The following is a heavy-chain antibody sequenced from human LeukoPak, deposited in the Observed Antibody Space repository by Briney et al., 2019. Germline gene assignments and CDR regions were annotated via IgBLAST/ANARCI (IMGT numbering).Heavy chain of an antibody. J-gene: IGHJ5*02. V-gene: IGHV3-7*01. CDR2: IKGDGSEK. CDR1: GFTFSSYW. D-gene: IGHD5-24*01. CDR3: ARDEYRSRWLHP. Sequence: GGSLRLSCAASGFTFSSYWMSWVRLAPGKGLEWVANIKGDGSEKWYADSVKGRFTISRDNAQNSARLQMNSLRAEDTAVYHCARDEYRSRWLHPWGQGTLVTVTS.